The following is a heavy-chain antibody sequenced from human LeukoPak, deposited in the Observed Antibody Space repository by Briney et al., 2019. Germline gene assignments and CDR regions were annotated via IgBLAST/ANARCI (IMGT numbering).Heavy chain of an antibody. V-gene: IGHV5-51*01. CDR1: GYSFSTSW. CDR2: IYIGDSDP. D-gene: IGHD3-16*01. Sequence: RGEPLKISCQGSGYSFSTSWIAWVRQAPGKGLEWVGSIYIGDSDPRYSPSFQGHVTMSADKSVNTASLQWSSLQGSDTGIYYCAKVKSFGYWFFDLWGRGTLVAVSS. CDR3: AKVKSFGYWFFDL. J-gene: IGHJ2*01.